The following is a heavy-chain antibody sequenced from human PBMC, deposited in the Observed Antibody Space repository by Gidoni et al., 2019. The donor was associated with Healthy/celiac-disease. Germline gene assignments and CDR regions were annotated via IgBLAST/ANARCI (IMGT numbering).Heavy chain of an antibody. D-gene: IGHD3-10*01. J-gene: IGHJ5*02. CDR2: IQSKTDGGTT. CDR3: TTEGPYYGSGSGP. Sequence: EVQLVDAGGGLVQPGGSLELSCAAVGFTFSNAWMSWVRQAPGKGREWVGRIQSKTDGGTTDYAAPVKGRFTISRDDSKNTLYRQMNSLKTEDTAVYYCTTEGPYYGSGSGPWGQGTLVTVSS. V-gene: IGHV3-15*01. CDR1: GFTFSNAW.